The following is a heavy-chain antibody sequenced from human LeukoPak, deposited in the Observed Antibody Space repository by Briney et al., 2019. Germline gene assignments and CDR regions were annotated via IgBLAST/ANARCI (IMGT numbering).Heavy chain of an antibody. Sequence: GGSLRHSCAPSALTVSIYSMHCVRRAPGKGREGVGVIPYDGSNKCYADSVKDRCTIARENSKNRLYLQMNSLRAEDTAVYYCARAFTIDAFDIWGQGTMVTVSS. V-gene: IGHV3-30*04. J-gene: IGHJ3*02. CDR1: ALTVSIYS. CDR2: IPYDGSNK. CDR3: ARAFTIDAFDI.